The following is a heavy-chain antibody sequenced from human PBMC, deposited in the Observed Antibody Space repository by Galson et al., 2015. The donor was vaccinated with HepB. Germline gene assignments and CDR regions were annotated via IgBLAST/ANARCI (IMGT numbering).Heavy chain of an antibody. Sequence: SLRLSCAASGFTFSNAWMSWVRQAPGKGLEWVGRIKSKTDGGTTGYAAPVKGRFTISRDDSKNTLYLQMNSLKTEDTAVYYCTTGRTNYYDSSGYYYGFDYWGQGTLVTVSS. D-gene: IGHD3-22*01. CDR2: IKSKTDGGTT. V-gene: IGHV3-15*01. CDR1: GFTFSNAW. J-gene: IGHJ4*02. CDR3: TTGRTNYYDSSGYYYGFDY.